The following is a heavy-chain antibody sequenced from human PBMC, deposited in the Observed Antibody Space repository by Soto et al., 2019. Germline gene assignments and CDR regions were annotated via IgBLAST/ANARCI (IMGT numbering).Heavy chain of an antibody. CDR2: ISAYNGNT. CDR1: GYTFTSYG. CDR3: ARDRWAIFGVVTLNWFDP. V-gene: IGHV1-18*01. Sequence: QVQLVQSGAEVKKPGASVKVSCKASGYTFTSYGISWVRQAPGQGLEWMGWISAYNGNTNYAQKLQGRVTMTTDTSTRTAYMELRSLRSDDTAVYYCARDRWAIFGVVTLNWFDPWGQGTLVTVSS. D-gene: IGHD3-3*01. J-gene: IGHJ5*02.